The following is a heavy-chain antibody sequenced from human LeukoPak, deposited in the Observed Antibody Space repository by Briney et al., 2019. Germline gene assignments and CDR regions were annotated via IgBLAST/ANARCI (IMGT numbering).Heavy chain of an antibody. V-gene: IGHV3-23*01. CDR3: ARHWAETTGPYDFDF. CDR2: ISGSGGGT. CDR1: GDSEFTFSVYA. Sequence: GGSLRLSCEASGDSEFTFSVYAISWVRQAPGKGLEWVSAISGSGGGTYYADSVKGRFTISRDNSKNTLYLQMNSLRVEDTAMYYCARHWAETTGPYDFDFWGQGTTVTGSS. D-gene: IGHD1-14*01. J-gene: IGHJ3*01.